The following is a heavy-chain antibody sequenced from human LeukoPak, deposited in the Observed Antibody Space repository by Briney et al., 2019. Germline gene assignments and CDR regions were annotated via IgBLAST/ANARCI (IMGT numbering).Heavy chain of an antibody. D-gene: IGHD3-10*01. V-gene: IGHV1-46*01. CDR1: GYTFTSYY. J-gene: IGHJ6*02. CDR2: INPSGGST. CDR3: ARDLSTGITMVRGVIPHYYYGMDV. Sequence: ASVKVSCKASGYTFTSYYMHWVRQAPGQGLEWMGIINPSGGSTSYAQKFQGRVTMTRDTSTSTVYMELSSLRSEDTAVYYCARDLSTGITMVRGVIPHYYYGMDVWGQGTTVTVSS.